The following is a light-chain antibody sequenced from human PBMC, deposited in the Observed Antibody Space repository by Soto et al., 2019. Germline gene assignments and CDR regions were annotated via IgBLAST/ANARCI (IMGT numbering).Light chain of an antibody. CDR2: GAS. Sequence: EIVLTQSPGTLSLSPGERATLSCRASQSVSSSYLAWYQQNPGQAPRLLIYGASSRATGIPDRFSGSGSGTDFTLTISSLEPEDVAVYYCQQYGSSPPLTFGQGTKVEIK. V-gene: IGKV3-20*01. CDR1: QSVSSSY. CDR3: QQYGSSPPLT. J-gene: IGKJ1*01.